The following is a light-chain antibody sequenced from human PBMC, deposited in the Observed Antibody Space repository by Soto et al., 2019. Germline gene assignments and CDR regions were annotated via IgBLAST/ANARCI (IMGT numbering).Light chain of an antibody. Sequence: DIQMTQSPSTLSASVGDRVTITCRASQSINRWLDWYQQKPGKAPKFLIYMASSLESGVPSRFSGSGSGTEFTLTISSLQPDDVATYFCQQYDSYTWTFGQGTKVEI. CDR1: QSINRW. CDR3: QQYDSYTWT. CDR2: MAS. J-gene: IGKJ1*01. V-gene: IGKV1-5*03.